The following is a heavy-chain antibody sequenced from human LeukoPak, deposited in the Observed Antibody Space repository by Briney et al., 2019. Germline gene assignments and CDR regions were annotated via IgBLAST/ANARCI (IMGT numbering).Heavy chain of an antibody. CDR3: ARDSDRRGAFDI. J-gene: IGHJ3*02. Sequence: SETLSLTCTVSGYSISSGYYWGWIRPPPGKGLEWIGSIYHSGSTYYNPSLKSRVTISVDTSKNQFSLKLSSVTAADTAVYYCARDSDRRGAFDIWGQGTMVTVSS. D-gene: IGHD3-10*01. CDR2: IYHSGST. CDR1: GYSISSGYY. V-gene: IGHV4-38-2*02.